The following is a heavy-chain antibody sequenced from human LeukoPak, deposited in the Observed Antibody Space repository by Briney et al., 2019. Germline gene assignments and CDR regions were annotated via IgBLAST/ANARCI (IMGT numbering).Heavy chain of an antibody. D-gene: IGHD1-26*01. CDR1: GYIFTSYY. J-gene: IGHJ4*02. CDR3: ARGGLMGDTPVDY. Sequence: ASVKVSCKASGYIFTSYYIHWVRQAPGQGLEWMGIINPSGGSTSYAQKFQGSVTLTRDTSTSTVYMELSSLRSEDTAVYYCARGGLMGDTPVDYWGQGTLVTVSS. CDR2: INPSGGST. V-gene: IGHV1-46*01.